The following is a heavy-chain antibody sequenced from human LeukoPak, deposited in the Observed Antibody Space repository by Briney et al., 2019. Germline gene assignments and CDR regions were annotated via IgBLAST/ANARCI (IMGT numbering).Heavy chain of an antibody. J-gene: IGHJ5*02. D-gene: IGHD4-17*01. CDR1: GGSISSGGYY. CDR3: ARKDYGDYGWFDP. Sequence: SQTLSLTCTVSGGSISSGGYYWSWIRQHPGKGLEWIGYIYYSGSTYYNPPLKSRVTISVDTSKNQFSLKLSSVTAADTAVYYCARKDYGDYGWFDPWGQGTLVTVSS. V-gene: IGHV4-31*03. CDR2: IYYSGST.